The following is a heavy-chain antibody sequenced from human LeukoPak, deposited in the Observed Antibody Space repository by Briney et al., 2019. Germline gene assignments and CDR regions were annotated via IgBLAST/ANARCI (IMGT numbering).Heavy chain of an antibody. D-gene: IGHD2/OR15-2a*01. V-gene: IGHV4-61*02. CDR1: GGSISSGSYY. CDR2: IDISGST. J-gene: IGHJ3*02. CDR3: ARDSHAYFDAFDI. Sequence: PSETLSLTCTVSGGSISSGSYYWSWIRQPAGKGLEWIGRIDISGSTNYNPSLKSRVSISVDTSKNQFSLKLSSVTAADTAVYFCARDSHAYFDAFDIWGQGTMVTVSS.